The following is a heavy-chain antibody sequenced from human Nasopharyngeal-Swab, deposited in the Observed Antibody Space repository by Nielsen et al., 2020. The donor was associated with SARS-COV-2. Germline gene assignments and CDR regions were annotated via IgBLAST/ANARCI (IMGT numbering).Heavy chain of an antibody. J-gene: IGHJ4*02. CDR2: ISGSGGST. Sequence: WIRQPPGKGLEWVSAISGSGGSTYYADSVKGRFTISRDNSKNTLYLQMNSLRAEDTAVYYRAKDIARGGYYVDYWGQGTLVTVSS. D-gene: IGHD3-3*01. CDR3: AKDIARGGYYVDY. V-gene: IGHV3-23*01.